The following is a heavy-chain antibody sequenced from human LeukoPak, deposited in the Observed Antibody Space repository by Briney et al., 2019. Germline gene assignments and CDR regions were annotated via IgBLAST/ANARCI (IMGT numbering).Heavy chain of an antibody. J-gene: IGHJ3*02. CDR2: IYHSGST. Sequence: SETLSLTCAVSGSSINNNYYWGWIRQPPGKGLQWIGSIYHSGSTYYNPYLKSRVTISLDTSRNQLSLKLYSVTAADTAVYYCARDLSSDWSLDAFDIWGQGTMVTVSS. V-gene: IGHV4-38-2*02. CDR1: GSSINNNYY. CDR3: ARDLSSDWSLDAFDI. D-gene: IGHD6-19*01.